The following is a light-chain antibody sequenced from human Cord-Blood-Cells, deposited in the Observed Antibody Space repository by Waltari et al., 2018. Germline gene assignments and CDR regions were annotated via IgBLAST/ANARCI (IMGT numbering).Light chain of an antibody. CDR3: QQSYSTPPT. J-gene: IGKJ4*01. CDR1: QSISSY. Sequence: DIKMNQSPSSLSASVGDRVTITCRASQSISSYLNWYQQKPGKAPKLLIYAASSLQSGVPSRFSGSGSGTDFTLTISSLQPEDFATYYCQQSYSTPPTFGGGTKVEIK. CDR2: AAS. V-gene: IGKV1-39*01.